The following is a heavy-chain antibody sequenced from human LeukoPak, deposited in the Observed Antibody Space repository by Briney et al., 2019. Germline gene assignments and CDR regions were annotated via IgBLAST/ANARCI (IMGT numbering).Heavy chain of an antibody. CDR2: IKKTGSET. CDR1: KFIFSNYW. Sequence: GGSLRLSCAASKFIFSNYWMSWVRQAPGKGLEWVAYIKKTGSETYYVDSVKGRFTITRDNARNSLFLQMNSLRAEDTAVYYCAREDGYCSGGNCYSYFDSWGQGTLVTVSS. J-gene: IGHJ4*02. D-gene: IGHD2-15*01. V-gene: IGHV3-7*01. CDR3: AREDGYCSGGNCYSYFDS.